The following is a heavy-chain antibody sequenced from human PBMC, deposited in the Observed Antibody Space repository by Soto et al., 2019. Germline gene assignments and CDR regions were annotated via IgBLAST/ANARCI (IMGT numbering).Heavy chain of an antibody. CDR2: INSDGSST. J-gene: IGHJ6*03. Sequence: EVQLVESGGGLVQPGGSLRLSCAASGFTFSSYWMHWVRQAPGKGLVWVSRINSDGSSTSYADSVKGRFTISRDNAKNTLYLQMKRLRAEDTAVYDCVRDGCSGGSCYYYVDVWGKGTTVTVSS. CDR3: VRDGCSGGSCYYYVDV. D-gene: IGHD2-15*01. CDR1: GFTFSSYW. V-gene: IGHV3-74*01.